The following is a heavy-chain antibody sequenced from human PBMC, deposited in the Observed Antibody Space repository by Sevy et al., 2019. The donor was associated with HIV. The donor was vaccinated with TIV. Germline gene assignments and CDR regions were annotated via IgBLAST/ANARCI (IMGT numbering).Heavy chain of an antibody. CDR2: IYTSGST. D-gene: IGHD3-3*01. J-gene: IGHJ6*02. CDR3: VRENDFWSGYTAYYGMDV. V-gene: IGHV4-4*07. Sequence: SETLSLTCTVSGGSISSYYWSWIRQPAGKGLEWIGRIYTSGSTNYNPSLKSRVTMSVDTSKNQFSLKLSSVTAADTAVYYCVRENDFWSGYTAYYGMDVWGQGTTVTVSS. CDR1: GGSISSYY.